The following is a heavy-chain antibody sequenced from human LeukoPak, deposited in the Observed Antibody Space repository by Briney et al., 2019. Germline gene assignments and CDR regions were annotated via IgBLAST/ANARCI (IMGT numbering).Heavy chain of an antibody. CDR2: IIPIFGTA. Sequence: SVKVSCKASGGTFSSYAISWVRQAPGQGLEWMGGIIPIFGTANYAQKFQGRVTITADESTSTAYMELSSLRSEDTAVYYCARDTRIVGATLHYGMDVWGQGTTVTVSS. J-gene: IGHJ6*02. V-gene: IGHV1-69*13. CDR1: GGTFSSYA. D-gene: IGHD1-26*01. CDR3: ARDTRIVGATLHYGMDV.